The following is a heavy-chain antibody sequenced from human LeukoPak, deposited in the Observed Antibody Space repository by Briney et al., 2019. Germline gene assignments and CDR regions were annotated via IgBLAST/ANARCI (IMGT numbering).Heavy chain of an antibody. V-gene: IGHV1-69*13. D-gene: IGHD3-22*01. Sequence: SVKVSCKASGGTFSSYAISWVRQAPGQGLEWMGGIIPIFGTANYAQKFQGRVTITADESTSTAYMELSSLRSEDTAVYYCARDQDYYDSSGYYYFDYWGQGTLVTVSS. CDR3: ARDQDYYDSSGYYYFDY. CDR1: GGTFSSYA. CDR2: IIPIFGTA. J-gene: IGHJ4*02.